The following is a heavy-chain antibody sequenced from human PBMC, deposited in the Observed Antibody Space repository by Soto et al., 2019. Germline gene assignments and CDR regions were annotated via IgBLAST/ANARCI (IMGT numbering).Heavy chain of an antibody. CDR3: AKTLQPYYYYGMDV. CDR1: GFTFSSYW. J-gene: IGHJ6*02. D-gene: IGHD6-13*01. Sequence: PGGSLRLSCAASGFTFSSYWMSWVRQAPGKGLEWVANXXQXXSXXXXXDXXXGRFTISRDTSKNTLYLQMNSLRAEDTAVYYCAKTLQPYYYYGMDVWGQGTTVTVSS. V-gene: IGHV3-7*01. CDR2: XXQXXSXX.